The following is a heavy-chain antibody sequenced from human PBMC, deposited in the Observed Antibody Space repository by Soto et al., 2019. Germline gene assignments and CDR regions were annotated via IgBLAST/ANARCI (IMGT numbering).Heavy chain of an antibody. V-gene: IGHV3-30-3*01. Sequence: GGSLRLSCAASGFTFSSYAMHWVRQAPGKGLEWVAVISYDGSNKYYADSVKGRFTISRDNSKNTLYLQMNSLRAEDTAVYYCARDPTYYDILTGFDYWGQGTLVTSPQ. D-gene: IGHD3-9*01. CDR2: ISYDGSNK. CDR1: GFTFSSYA. J-gene: IGHJ4*02. CDR3: ARDPTYYDILTGFDY.